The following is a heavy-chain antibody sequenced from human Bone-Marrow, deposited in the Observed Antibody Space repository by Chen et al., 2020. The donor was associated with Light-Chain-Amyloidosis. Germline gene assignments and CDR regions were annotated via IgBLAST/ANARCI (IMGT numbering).Heavy chain of an antibody. CDR3: AREKYSSSSRRWFDP. CDR1: GYTFTDYY. D-gene: IGHD6-6*01. CDR2: INPNSGGT. J-gene: IGHJ5*02. Sequence: QVQLVQSGADVKKPGASVKVSCKASGYTFTDYYVHWVRQAPGQGLEWMGWINPNSGGTNYEQKFQDRVTMTRDTSISTAYMDLSRLRSDDTALYYCAREKYSSSSRRWFDPWGQGTLVTVSS. V-gene: IGHV1-2*02.